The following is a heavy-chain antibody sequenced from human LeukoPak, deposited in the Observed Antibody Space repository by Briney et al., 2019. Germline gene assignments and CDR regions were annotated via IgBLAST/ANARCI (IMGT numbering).Heavy chain of an antibody. J-gene: IGHJ6*03. CDR3: ARQRADYFYHYLDV. V-gene: IGHV4-4*07. Sequence: SETLSLTCTVSGGSISSYYWSWIRQPAGKGLELIGRIYASGSTNYNPSLKSRVTMSVDTSKNQFSLKLTSLTAADTAVYYCARQRADYFYHYLDVWGKGTSVTVSS. CDR1: GGSISSYY. CDR2: IYASGST.